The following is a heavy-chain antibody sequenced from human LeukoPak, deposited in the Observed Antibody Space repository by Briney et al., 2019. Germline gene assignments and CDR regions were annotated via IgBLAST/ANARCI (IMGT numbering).Heavy chain of an antibody. J-gene: IGHJ5*02. Sequence: GGSLRLSCAASGFIFSSYGMHWVRQAPGKGLEWVAVIWYDGNNKYYADSVKGRFTISRDNSKNTVYLQMNSLRAEDTAVYFCARNPDARLTGWFDPWGQGTLVTVSS. CDR1: GFIFSSYG. D-gene: IGHD5-12*01. V-gene: IGHV3-33*01. CDR3: ARNPDARLTGWFDP. CDR2: IWYDGNNK.